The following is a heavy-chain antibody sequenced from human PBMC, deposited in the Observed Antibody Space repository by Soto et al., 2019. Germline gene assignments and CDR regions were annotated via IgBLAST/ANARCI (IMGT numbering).Heavy chain of an antibody. V-gene: IGHV1-3*01. CDR3: ARDLDAYNSTGY. J-gene: IGHJ4*02. CDR1: GYIFTILA. Sequence: GASVKVSCKASGYIFTILAMHWVRQAPGQRLEWMGWINPGNGNTKYSQSFQGRVTITRDTSASTAYMELSSLRSEDTAVYFCARDLDAYNSTGYWGQGTLVTVSS. CDR2: INPGNGNT. D-gene: IGHD1-1*01.